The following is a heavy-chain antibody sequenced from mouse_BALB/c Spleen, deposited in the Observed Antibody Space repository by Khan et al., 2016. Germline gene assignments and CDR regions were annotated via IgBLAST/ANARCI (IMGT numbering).Heavy chain of an antibody. CDR2: IWSGGST. V-gene: IGHV2-2*02. Sequence: QVQLKQSGPGLVQPSQSLSITCTVSGFSLASYGVHWVRQSPGKGLEWLGVIWSGGSTGYNAAFISRMSITKDYSKIQVFFKMNSLQTNDTAIYYCARNYDFYFDYWGQGTTLTVSS. D-gene: IGHD2-4*01. J-gene: IGHJ2*01. CDR3: ARNYDFYFDY. CDR1: GFSLASYG.